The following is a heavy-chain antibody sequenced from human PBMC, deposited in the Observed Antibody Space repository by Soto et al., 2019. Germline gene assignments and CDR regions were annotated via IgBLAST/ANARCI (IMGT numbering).Heavy chain of an antibody. V-gene: IGHV1-18*01. J-gene: IGHJ6*02. D-gene: IGHD2-15*01. CDR2: ISAYNGNT. CDR1: GYTFTSYG. CDR3: ARGRITDHTPKDYYYGMDV. Sequence: VKVSCKASGYTFTSYGISWVRQAPGQGLEWMGWISAYNGNTNYAQKLQGRVTMTTDTSTSTAYMELRSLRSDDTAVYYCARGRITDHTPKDYYYGMDVWGQGTTVTVSS.